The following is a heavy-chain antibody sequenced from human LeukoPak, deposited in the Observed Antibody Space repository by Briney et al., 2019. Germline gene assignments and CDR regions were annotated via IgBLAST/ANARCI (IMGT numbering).Heavy chain of an antibody. V-gene: IGHV3-21*01. CDR1: GFTLSSYT. J-gene: IGHJ4*02. Sequence: GGSLRLSCAASGFTLSSYTMHWIRQAPGKGLEWVSSISGSNSYIFYADSVKGRFTVSRDNAKDSLYLQMNSLRAEDTAVYYCARALTTLTYEGYWGQGTLVTVSS. CDR3: ARALTTLTYEGY. CDR2: ISGSNSYI. D-gene: IGHD1-1*01.